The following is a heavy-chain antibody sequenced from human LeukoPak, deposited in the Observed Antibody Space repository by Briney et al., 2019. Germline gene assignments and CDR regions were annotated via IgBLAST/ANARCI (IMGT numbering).Heavy chain of an antibody. CDR3: AKSLDYYDSSGPNDY. CDR2: ISGSGGST. V-gene: IGHV3-23*01. J-gene: IGHJ4*02. D-gene: IGHD3-22*01. Sequence: GSLRLSCAASGFTFSSYAMSWVRQAPGKGLEWVSAISGSGGSTYYADSVKGRFTISRDNSKNTLYLQMNSLRAEDTAVYYCAKSLDYYDSSGPNDYWGQGTLVTVSS. CDR1: GFTFSSYA.